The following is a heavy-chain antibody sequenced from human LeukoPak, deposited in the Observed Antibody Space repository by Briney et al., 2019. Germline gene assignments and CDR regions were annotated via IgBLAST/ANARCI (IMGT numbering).Heavy chain of an antibody. J-gene: IGHJ4*02. CDR1: GFTVSSNY. D-gene: IGHD3-22*01. CDR2: IYSGGST. V-gene: IGHV3-66*02. Sequence: GSLRLSCATSGFTVSSNYISWVRQAPGKGLEWVSVIYSGGSTYYADSVKGRFTISRDNSKNTLYLQMNSLRAEDTAVYYCARMYYYDSSDGYWGQGTLVTVSS. CDR3: ARMYYYDSSDGY.